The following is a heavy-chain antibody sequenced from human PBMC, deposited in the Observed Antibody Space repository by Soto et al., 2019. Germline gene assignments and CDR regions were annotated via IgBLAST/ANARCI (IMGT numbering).Heavy chain of an antibody. V-gene: IGHV4-59*01. J-gene: IGHJ2*01. Sequence: QVQLQESGPGLVKPSETLSLTCTVSGGSISSYYWSWIRQPPGKGLEWIGYIYYSGSTNYSPSLKRRVTISVDTSKDLCSLKLSSVTAADTAVYYCARVGLPGYSYGYLSMDWYCDLWGRGTLVTVSS. CDR1: GGSISSYY. CDR3: ARVGLPGYSYGYLSMDWYCDL. D-gene: IGHD5-18*01. CDR2: IYYSGST.